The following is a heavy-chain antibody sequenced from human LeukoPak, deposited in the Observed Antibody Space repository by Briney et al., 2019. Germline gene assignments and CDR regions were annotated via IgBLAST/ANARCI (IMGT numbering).Heavy chain of an antibody. D-gene: IGHD3-10*01. CDR3: AREDYGSGSYYYYYYMDV. J-gene: IGHJ6*03. Sequence: ASVKVSCKASGGTFSSYAISWVRQAPGQGLEWMGGIIPIFGTANYAQKFQGRITMTRDTSISTAYMELSRLRSDDTAVYYCAREDYGSGSYYYYYYMDVWGKGTTVTISS. CDR2: IIPIFGTA. V-gene: IGHV1-69*05. CDR1: GGTFSSYA.